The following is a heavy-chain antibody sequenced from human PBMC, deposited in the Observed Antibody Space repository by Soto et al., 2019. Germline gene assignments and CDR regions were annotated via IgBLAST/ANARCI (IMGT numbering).Heavy chain of an antibody. Sequence: QVQLVESGGGVVQPGRSLRLSCAASGFTFSSYGMHWVRQAPGKGLEWVAVISYDGSNKYYADSVKGRFTISRDNSKNPLYLQMNSLRAEDTAVYYCARPIGNGMDVWGQGTTVTVSS. CDR1: GFTFSSYG. CDR2: ISYDGSNK. J-gene: IGHJ6*02. CDR3: ARPIGNGMDV. V-gene: IGHV3-30*03.